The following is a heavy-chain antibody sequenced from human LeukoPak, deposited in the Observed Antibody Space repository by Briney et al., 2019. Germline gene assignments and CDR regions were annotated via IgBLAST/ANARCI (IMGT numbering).Heavy chain of an antibody. CDR1: AYTFTGYY. Sequence: GASVKVSCKASAYTFTGYYMHWVRQAPGQGLEWMGWINPNSGGTNYAQKFQGRVTMTRDTSISTAYMELSRLRSDDTAVYYCAKNTRGYSYGYLHFDYWCQGTLVTVSS. V-gene: IGHV1-2*02. D-gene: IGHD5-18*01. CDR2: INPNSGGT. J-gene: IGHJ4*02. CDR3: AKNTRGYSYGYLHFDY.